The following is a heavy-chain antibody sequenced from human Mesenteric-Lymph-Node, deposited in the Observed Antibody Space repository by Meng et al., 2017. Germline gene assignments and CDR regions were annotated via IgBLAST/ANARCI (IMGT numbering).Heavy chain of an antibody. CDR1: GGSISSGGYY. D-gene: IGHD5-12*01. Sequence: QGQLQESGPGLVKPSQTLSLTCTVSGGSISSGGYYWSWIRQHPGKGLEWIGYIYYSGSTYYNPSLKSLVTISVDTSKNQFSLKLSSVTAADTAVYYCARGHTSGYSGFDYWGQGTLVTVSS. CDR3: ARGHTSGYSGFDY. V-gene: IGHV4-31*01. CDR2: IYYSGST. J-gene: IGHJ4*02.